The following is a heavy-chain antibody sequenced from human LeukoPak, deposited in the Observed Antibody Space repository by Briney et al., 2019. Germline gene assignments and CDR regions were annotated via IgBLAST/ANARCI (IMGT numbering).Heavy chain of an antibody. CDR3: ARGLRRGYSYGYGYAFDI. J-gene: IGHJ3*02. V-gene: IGHV4-34*01. Sequence: TPSETLSLTCAVYGGSFSSYYWSWIRQPPGKGLEWIGEINHSGSTNYNPSLKSRVTISVDTSKNQFSLKLSSVTAADTAVYYCARGLRRGYSYGYGYAFDIWGQGTMVTVSS. CDR2: INHSGST. D-gene: IGHD5-18*01. CDR1: GGSFSSYY.